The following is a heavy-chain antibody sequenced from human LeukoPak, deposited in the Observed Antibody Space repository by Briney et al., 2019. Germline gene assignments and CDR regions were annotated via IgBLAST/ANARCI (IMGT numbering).Heavy chain of an antibody. CDR2: IKQDGSEK. J-gene: IGHJ4*02. V-gene: IGHV3-7*01. CDR3: ARQYYYGSGSYYYFDY. Sequence: GGSLRLSCAASGFTFGSYWMSWVRQAPGKGLEWVANIKQDGSEKYYVDSVKGRFTISRDNAKNSLYLQMNSLRAEDTAVYYCARQYYYGSGSYYYFDYWGQGTLVTVSS. D-gene: IGHD3-10*01. CDR1: GFTFGSYW.